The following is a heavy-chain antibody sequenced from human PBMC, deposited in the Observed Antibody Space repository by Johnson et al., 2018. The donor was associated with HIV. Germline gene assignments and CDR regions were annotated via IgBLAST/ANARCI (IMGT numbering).Heavy chain of an antibody. CDR1: GFVFSDYV. CDR3: ARDRTGGAFDI. D-gene: IGHD1-26*01. V-gene: IGHV3-30*02. Sequence: HVQLVESGGGVVQPGGSLTLSCAASGFVFSDYVMHWVRQAPGKGLDWVTFIRYDGSEKYYVDSVKGRFTISRDNAKNSLYLQMNSLRAEDTALYYCARDRTGGAFDIWGQGTMVTVSS. CDR2: IRYDGSEK. J-gene: IGHJ3*02.